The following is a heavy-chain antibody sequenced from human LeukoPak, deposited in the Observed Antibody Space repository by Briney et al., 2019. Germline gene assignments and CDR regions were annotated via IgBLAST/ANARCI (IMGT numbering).Heavy chain of an antibody. CDR1: GFTVSSNY. D-gene: IGHD4-23*01. J-gene: IGHJ6*03. V-gene: IGHV3-53*01. CDR3: ARVMTTVVRAYYYYYMDV. CDR2: IYSGGST. Sequence: GGSLRLSCAASGFTVSSNYMSWVRQAPGKGLEWVSVIYSGGSTYYADSVKGRFTISRDNSKNTLYLQMNSLRAEDTAVYYCARVMTTVVRAYYYYYMDVWGKGTTVTVSS.